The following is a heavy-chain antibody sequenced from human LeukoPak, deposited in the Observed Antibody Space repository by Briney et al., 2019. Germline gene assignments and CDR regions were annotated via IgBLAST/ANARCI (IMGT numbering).Heavy chain of an antibody. D-gene: IGHD5/OR15-5a*01. V-gene: IGHV4-31*03. CDR2: IYYSGSA. Sequence: SETLSLTCTVSRGSISSGGHYWSWIRQHPAKGLEWIGYIYYSGSAYYNPSLESRVTISIDTSKNQFSLKLTSVTAADTAVYFCARGTLRLFDYWGQGTPVTVSS. CDR1: RGSISSGGHY. CDR3: ARGTLRLFDY. J-gene: IGHJ4*02.